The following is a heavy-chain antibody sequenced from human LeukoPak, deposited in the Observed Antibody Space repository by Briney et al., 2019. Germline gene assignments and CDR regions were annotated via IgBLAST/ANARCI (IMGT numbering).Heavy chain of an antibody. CDR2: IYYRGST. V-gene: IGHV4-39*01. Sequence: SETLSLTCSVSGGSISGSSYYWGWIRQPPGKGLEWIGNIYYRGSTYYNPSLKSRVIMSVDTSKNQFSLKVNSVAATDTAVYYCAKTVWSRLAAGLDSWGQGTLVTVSS. CDR3: AKTVWSRLAAGLDS. CDR1: GGSISGSSYY. D-gene: IGHD2-21*02. J-gene: IGHJ4*02.